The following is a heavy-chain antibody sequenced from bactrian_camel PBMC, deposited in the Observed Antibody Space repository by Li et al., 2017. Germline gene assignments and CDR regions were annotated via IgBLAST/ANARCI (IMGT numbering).Heavy chain of an antibody. CDR3: AAGWSYGVGTLLRRHYDY. J-gene: IGHJ4*01. V-gene: IGHV3S54*01. CDR1: GGTFSPNC. CDR2: IVTLGGTT. D-gene: IGHD5*01. Sequence: HVQLVESGGGSVQAGGSLQLSCAASGGTFSPNCIAWFRQGLGKEREGVAAIVTLGGTTYYDDSVTGRFTISQDNAKKTTYLQMDQLRTEDTAIYYCAAGWSYGVGTLLRRHYDYWGQGTQVTVS.